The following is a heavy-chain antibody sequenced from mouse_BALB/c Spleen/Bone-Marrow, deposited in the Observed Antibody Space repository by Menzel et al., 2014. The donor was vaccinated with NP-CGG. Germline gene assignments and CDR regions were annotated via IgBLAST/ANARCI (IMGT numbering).Heavy chain of an antibody. J-gene: IGHJ4*01. Sequence: EVKLVESGGGLVQPGGSLRLSCTTSGFTFTDYYMSWVRQPPGKALEWLVFIRNKAYGYTTEYSASVRARFTISRDNSKRILYPQMNPQRAEDSATYYCARFPMHYGGQGTSVTVS. CDR3: ARFPMHY. CDR2: IRNKAYGYTT. V-gene: IGHV7-3*02. CDR1: GFTFTDYY.